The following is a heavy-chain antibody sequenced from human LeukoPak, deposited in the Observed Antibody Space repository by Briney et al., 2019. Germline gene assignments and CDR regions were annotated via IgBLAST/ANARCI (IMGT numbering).Heavy chain of an antibody. CDR2: IYYSGTT. CDR3: ARYSGSYRWFDP. CDR1: GGSITRDDYY. D-gene: IGHD1-26*01. J-gene: IGHJ5*02. Sequence: PSQTLSLTCSVSGGSITRDDYYWRWLRQPPGKGLEWIGYIYYSGTTYYNPSLESRVSISVDTSKNQFSLTLSSVTAADTAVYYCARYSGSYRWFDPWGQGTLVTVSS. V-gene: IGHV4-30-4*01.